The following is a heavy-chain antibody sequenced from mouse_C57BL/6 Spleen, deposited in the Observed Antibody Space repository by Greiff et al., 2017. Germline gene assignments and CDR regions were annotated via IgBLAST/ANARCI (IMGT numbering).Heavy chain of an antibody. CDR2: IHPNSGST. J-gene: IGHJ2*01. CDR3: ARITTDYYFDY. V-gene: IGHV1-64*01. D-gene: IGHD1-1*01. CDR1: GYSFTSYW. Sequence: VQLQQPGAELVKPGASVKLSCKASGYSFTSYWMHWVKQRPGQGLEWIGMIHPNSGSTNYNEKFKSKATLTVDKSSSTAYMQLSSLTSEDSAVYYCARITTDYYFDYWGQGTTLTVSS.